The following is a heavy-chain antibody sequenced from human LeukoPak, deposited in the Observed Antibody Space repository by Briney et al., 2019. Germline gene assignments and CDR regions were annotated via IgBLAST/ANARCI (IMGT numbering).Heavy chain of an antibody. D-gene: IGHD3-9*01. J-gene: IGHJ5*02. Sequence: PGGSLRLSCAASGFTFSSYGMHWVRQAPGKGLEWVAVIWYDGSNKYYADSVKGRFTISRDNSKNTLYLQMNSLRAEDTAVYYCARIDILTGQLDPWGQGTLVTVSS. CDR1: GFTFSSYG. CDR3: ARIDILTGQLDP. CDR2: IWYDGSNK. V-gene: IGHV3-33*08.